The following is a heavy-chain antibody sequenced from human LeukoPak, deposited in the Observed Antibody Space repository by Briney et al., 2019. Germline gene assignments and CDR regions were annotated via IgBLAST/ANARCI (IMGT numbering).Heavy chain of an antibody. CDR3: ARDPGAYYYDSSGYYSFDY. CDR2: IYHSGST. Sequence: SETLSLTCTVSGYSISSGYYWGWIRQPPGKGLEWIGSIYHSGSTYYNPSLKSRVTISVDTSKNQFSLKLSSVTAADTAVYYCARDPGAYYYDSSGYYSFDYWGQGTLVTISS. V-gene: IGHV4-38-2*02. J-gene: IGHJ4*02. D-gene: IGHD3-22*01. CDR1: GYSISSGYY.